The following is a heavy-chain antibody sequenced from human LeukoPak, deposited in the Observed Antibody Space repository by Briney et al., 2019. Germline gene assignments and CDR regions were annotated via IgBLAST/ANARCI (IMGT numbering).Heavy chain of an antibody. Sequence: SETLSLTCTVSGGSISSYYWSWIRQPAGKGLEWIGRMHSSGSTNNNPSIKSRVTMSLDTSKNQFSLKVDSVTAADTAMYYCAREAVHYGSGSHDYWGQGTLVAVSS. CDR1: GGSISSYY. V-gene: IGHV4-4*07. J-gene: IGHJ4*02. CDR3: AREAVHYGSGSHDY. CDR2: MHSSGST. D-gene: IGHD3-10*01.